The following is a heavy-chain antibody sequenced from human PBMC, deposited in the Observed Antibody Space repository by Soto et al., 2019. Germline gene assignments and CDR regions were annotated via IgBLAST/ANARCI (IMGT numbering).Heavy chain of an antibody. CDR2: ISSDGNVA. J-gene: IGHJ4*02. D-gene: IGHD1-1*01. CDR3: AKEGPITNWYFDY. Sequence: QVQLVESEGGVVQHGRSLRLSCPASGFTFSNYGMHWVRQAPGKGLEWVTVISSDGNVAYYADSVKGRFTSSRDNSKNTLYLQMNSLRTEDTAVYYCAKEGPITNWYFDYWGQGTLVTVSS. V-gene: IGHV3-30*18. CDR1: GFTFSNYG.